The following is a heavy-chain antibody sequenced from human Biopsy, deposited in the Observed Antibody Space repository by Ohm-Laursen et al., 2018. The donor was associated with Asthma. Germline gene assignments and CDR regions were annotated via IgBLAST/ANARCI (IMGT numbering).Heavy chain of an antibody. CDR2: INHSGST. V-gene: IGHV4-34*01. CDR1: GGSFSGYY. Sequence: TLSLTCTVYGGSFSGYYWSWIRQPPGKGLEWIGEINHSGSTNYNPSLKSRVTISVDTSKNQFSLKLSSVTAADTAVYYCARAGQCSSTSCYNPGWFDPWGQGTLVTVSS. D-gene: IGHD2-2*01. CDR3: ARAGQCSSTSCYNPGWFDP. J-gene: IGHJ5*02.